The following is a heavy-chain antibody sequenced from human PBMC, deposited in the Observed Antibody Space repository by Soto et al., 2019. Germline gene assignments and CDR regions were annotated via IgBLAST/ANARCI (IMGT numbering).Heavy chain of an antibody. V-gene: IGHV3-23*01. CDR3: AKDSVGATTYYYGMDG. CDR1: GFTFSSYA. D-gene: IGHD1-26*01. Sequence: GGSLILSCAASGFTFSSYAMSWVRQAPGKGLEWVSAISGSGGSTYYADSVKGRFTISRDNSKNTLYLQMNRLRAEDPAVYYCAKDSVGATTYYYGMDGCGKGNTVTVSS. CDR2: ISGSGGST. J-gene: IGHJ6*04.